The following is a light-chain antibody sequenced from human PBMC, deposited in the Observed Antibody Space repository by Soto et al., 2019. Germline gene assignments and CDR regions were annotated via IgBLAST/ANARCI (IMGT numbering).Light chain of an antibody. J-gene: IGKJ1*01. Sequence: DLQMTQSPSTLSASVGDRVTITCRASRSISSWLAWYQQKPGKAPKLLIYEASSLESGVPPRFSGRGSGTECTLTISSLQPDDFETYYCQQYESYWTFGQGTKVEIK. V-gene: IGKV1-5*03. CDR2: EAS. CDR3: QQYESYWT. CDR1: RSISSW.